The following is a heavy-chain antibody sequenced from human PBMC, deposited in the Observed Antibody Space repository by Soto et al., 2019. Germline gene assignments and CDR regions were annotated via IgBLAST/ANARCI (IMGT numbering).Heavy chain of an antibody. CDR3: ARRYGSXFDY. Sequence: SETLSLTCSVSGGSISTYYWSWIRQPPGKGLEWIGYIYSSGSTNYNPSLKSRVTISLDTSKSQFSLKLSSVTAADTAVYYCARRYGSXFDYWGQGTLVTVSS. J-gene: IGHJ4*02. V-gene: IGHV4-59*08. CDR2: IYSSGST. D-gene: IGHD5-18*01. CDR1: GGSISTYY.